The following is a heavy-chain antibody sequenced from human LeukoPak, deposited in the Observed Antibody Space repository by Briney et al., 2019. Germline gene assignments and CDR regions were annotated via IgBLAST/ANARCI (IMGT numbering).Heavy chain of an antibody. V-gene: IGHV4-30-4*01. D-gene: IGHD6-13*01. CDR1: GGSISSGDYY. CDR3: ARGLGSSWYGD. Sequence: PSETLSLTCTVPGGSISSGDYYWTWIRQPPGKGLEWIGYIYYGGSTYCNPSLKSRLIISVDTSKNQFSLKLTSVTAADTAVYYCARGLGSSWYGDWGQGTLVTVSS. CDR2: IYYGGST. J-gene: IGHJ4*02.